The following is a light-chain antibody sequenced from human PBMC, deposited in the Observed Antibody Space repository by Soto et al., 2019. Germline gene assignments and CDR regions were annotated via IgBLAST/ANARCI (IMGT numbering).Light chain of an antibody. Sequence: QSALTQPASVSGSPGQSITISCTGTSSDVGGYNYVSWYQQHPDKAPKLMIFEVSNRPSGVSNRFSGSKSGNTASLTISGLQPEDEVDYYCSSYTVSSTLVFGGGTKLTVL. CDR1: SSDVGGYNY. V-gene: IGLV2-14*01. CDR2: EVS. J-gene: IGLJ3*02. CDR3: SSYTVSSTLV.